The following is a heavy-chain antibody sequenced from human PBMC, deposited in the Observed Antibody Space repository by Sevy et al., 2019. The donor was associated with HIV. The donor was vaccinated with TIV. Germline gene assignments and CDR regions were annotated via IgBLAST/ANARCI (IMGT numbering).Heavy chain of an antibody. J-gene: IGHJ3*02. Sequence: SETLSLTCTVSGGSISSYYWSWIRQPPGKGLEWIGYIYYSGSTNYNPSLKSRVTISVDTSKNQFSLKLSSVTAADTAVYYCARDRSYYYGSGKNNAFDIWGQRTMVTVSS. V-gene: IGHV4-59*01. CDR3: ARDRSYYYGSGKNNAFDI. CDR2: IYYSGST. D-gene: IGHD3-10*01. CDR1: GGSISSYY.